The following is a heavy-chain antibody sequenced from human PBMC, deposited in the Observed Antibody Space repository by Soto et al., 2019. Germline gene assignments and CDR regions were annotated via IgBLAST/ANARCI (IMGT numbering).Heavy chain of an antibody. CDR3: ARDLTIVPATHPRLENYGMDV. Sequence: QVQLVQSAGEVKKPGASVKVSCKASGDSFTSYGVSWVRRAPGQGLEWMGWISPYNGHTQFVQRLQGRVTMTTDTSKKTAYMELRNLRSDDTAHYYCARDLTIVPATHPRLENYGMDVWGQGTTVIVSS. CDR2: ISPYNGHT. D-gene: IGHD2-2*01. CDR1: GDSFTSYG. V-gene: IGHV1-18*01. J-gene: IGHJ6*02.